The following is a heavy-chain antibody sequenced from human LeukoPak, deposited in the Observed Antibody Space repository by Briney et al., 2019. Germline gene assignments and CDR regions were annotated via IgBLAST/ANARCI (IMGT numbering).Heavy chain of an antibody. D-gene: IGHD3-22*01. CDR3: ARLRFDYYDSSGPSNWFDP. CDR1: GYTFTSYA. Sequence: ASVKVSCKASGYTFTSYAMHWVRQAPGQRLEWMGWISAYNGNTNYAQKLQGRVTMTTDTSTSTAYMELRSLRSDDTAVYYCARLRFDYYDSSGPSNWFDPWGQGALVTVSS. V-gene: IGHV1-18*01. J-gene: IGHJ5*02. CDR2: ISAYNGNT.